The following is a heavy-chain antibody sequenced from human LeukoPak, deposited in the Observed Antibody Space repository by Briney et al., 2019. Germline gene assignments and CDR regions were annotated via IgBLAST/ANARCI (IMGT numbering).Heavy chain of an antibody. CDR1: GFTFSSYA. CDR2: ISGSGGST. Sequence: TGGSLRLSCAASGFTFSSYAMSWVRQAPGKGLEWVSAISGSGGSTYYADSVKGRFTISRVNSKNTLYLQMNSLRAEDTAVYYCAKDPISSSGWYVDYWGQGTLVTVSS. D-gene: IGHD6-19*01. V-gene: IGHV3-23*01. CDR3: AKDPISSSGWYVDY. J-gene: IGHJ4*02.